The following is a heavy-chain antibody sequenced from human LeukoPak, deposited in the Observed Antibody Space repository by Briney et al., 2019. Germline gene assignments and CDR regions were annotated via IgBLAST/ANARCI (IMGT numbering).Heavy chain of an antibody. CDR1: GFTFSDYF. V-gene: IGHV3-11*01. J-gene: IGHJ4*02. D-gene: IGHD1-26*01. CDR3: AREDTGSYSRAYYFDY. Sequence: GGSLRLSCSASGFTFSDYFMSWIRQAPGRGLEWISYISTTGSTVYYADSVKGRFTISRDNAKNSLYLQMHSLRADDTAVYYCAREDTGSYSRAYYFDYWGQGTLVTVSS. CDR2: ISTTGSTV.